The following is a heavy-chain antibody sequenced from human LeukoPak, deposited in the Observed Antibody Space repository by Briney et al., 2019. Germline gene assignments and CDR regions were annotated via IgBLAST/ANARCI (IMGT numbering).Heavy chain of an antibody. D-gene: IGHD6-6*01. CDR2: IYYSGST. Sequence: SQTLSLTCTVSGGSISSGGYYWSWIRQHPGKGLEWIGYIYYSGSTYYNPSLKSRVTISVDTSKNQFSLKLSSVIAADTAVYYCARETARSSSSGVDYWGQGTLVTVSS. J-gene: IGHJ4*02. V-gene: IGHV4-31*03. CDR3: ARETARSSSSGVDY. CDR1: GGSISSGGYY.